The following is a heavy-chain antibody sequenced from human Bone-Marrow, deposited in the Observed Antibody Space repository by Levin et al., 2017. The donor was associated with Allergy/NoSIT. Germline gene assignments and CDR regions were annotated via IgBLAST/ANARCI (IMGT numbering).Heavy chain of an antibody. Sequence: GESLKISCAASGFNFRGYGMNWVRQAPGKGLEWISSISSESTYIYQADSVKGRFSISRDNAKKSLYLQMNGLRPEDTAVYFCARSASGDYYFSYWGQGTLVTVSS. CDR2: ISSESTYI. CDR3: ARSASGDYYFSY. J-gene: IGHJ4*02. D-gene: IGHD3/OR15-3a*01. CDR1: GFNFRGYG. V-gene: IGHV3-21*01.